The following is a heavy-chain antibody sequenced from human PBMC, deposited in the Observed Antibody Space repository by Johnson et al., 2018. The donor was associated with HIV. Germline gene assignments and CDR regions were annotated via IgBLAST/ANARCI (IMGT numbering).Heavy chain of an antibody. J-gene: IGHJ3*02. D-gene: IGHD5-18*01. CDR1: GFTVTKAW. CDR2: IYSGGST. V-gene: IGHV3-66*01. CDR3: ARAYSYGAFDI. Sequence: VQLVESGGGLVKPGGSLRLSCAASGFTVTKAWMNWVRQAPGKGLEWVSVIYSGGSTYYADSVKGRFTISRDNSKNTLYLQMNSLRAEDTAVYYCARAYSYGAFDIWGLGTKVTVSS.